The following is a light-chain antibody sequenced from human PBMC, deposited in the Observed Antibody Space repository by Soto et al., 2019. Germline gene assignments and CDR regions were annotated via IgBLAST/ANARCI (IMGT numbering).Light chain of an antibody. V-gene: IGLV2-14*01. CDR1: SSDIGGYNY. Sequence: QSALTQPASVSGSPGQSITISCTGSSSDIGGYNYVSWYQQYPGKAPKLMIYEVSNRPSGVSHRFSASKSGNTASLTISGLQAEDETDYYCSSYTNSGTWVFGGGTKLTVL. CDR2: EVS. J-gene: IGLJ3*02. CDR3: SSYTNSGTWV.